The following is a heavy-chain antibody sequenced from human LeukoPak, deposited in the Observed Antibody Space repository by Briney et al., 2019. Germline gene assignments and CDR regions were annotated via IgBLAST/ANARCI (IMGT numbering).Heavy chain of an antibody. D-gene: IGHD3-22*01. Sequence: SEILSLTCTVSGGSISSNYWSWIRQPPGKGLEWIGYIYYSGSTNYNPSLKSRVTISVDTSKNQFSLKLSSVTAADTAVYYCARDYYDSSGYYWGVSDWGQGTLVTVSS. J-gene: IGHJ4*02. CDR2: IYYSGST. CDR3: ARDYYDSSGYYWGVSD. CDR1: GGSISSNY. V-gene: IGHV4-59*01.